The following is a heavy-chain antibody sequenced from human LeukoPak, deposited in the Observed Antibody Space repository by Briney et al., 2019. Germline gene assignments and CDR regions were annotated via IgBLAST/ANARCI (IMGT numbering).Heavy chain of an antibody. D-gene: IGHD3-9*01. J-gene: IGHJ4*02. CDR2: INHNGKTI. CDR3: ARDNDWAFDY. V-gene: IGHV3-48*02. Sequence: GGSLRLSCAASGFTFSSYVMSWVRQAPGKGLEWVPYINHNGKTIYYADSVKGRFTISRDNAKNSLYLQMNSLRDEDTAVYYCARDNDWAFDYWGQGTLVTVSS. CDR1: GFTFSSYV.